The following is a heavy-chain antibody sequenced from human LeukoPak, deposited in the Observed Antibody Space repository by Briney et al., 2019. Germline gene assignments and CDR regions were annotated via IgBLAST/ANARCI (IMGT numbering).Heavy chain of an antibody. CDR1: GFALSSHW. CDR3: ARNNGMDV. Sequence: GGSLRLSCAASGFALSSHWMTWVRQVPGRGPEWVANVNRDGSETYYLDSVKGRFTISKDNAKNSLYLQMNSLRAEDTALYHCARNNGMDVWDQGTTVIVSS. V-gene: IGHV3-7*03. CDR2: VNRDGSET. J-gene: IGHJ6*02.